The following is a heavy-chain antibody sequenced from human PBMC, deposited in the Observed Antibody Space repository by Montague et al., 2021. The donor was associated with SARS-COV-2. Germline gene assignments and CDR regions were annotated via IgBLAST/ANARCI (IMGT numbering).Heavy chain of an antibody. CDR2: IYWDDDK. D-gene: IGHD7-27*01. J-gene: IGHJ4*02. V-gene: IGHV2-5*02. Sequence: PALVKPTQTLTLTCTFSGFSLSTSGMGVGWIRQPPGKALEWLALIYWDDDKRYSPSLKSRLTITKDTSKNQVVLTMTNMDPVDTATYYCAHRRPLWGYFDYWGQGTLVTVSS. CDR1: GFSLSTSGMG. CDR3: AHRRPLWGYFDY.